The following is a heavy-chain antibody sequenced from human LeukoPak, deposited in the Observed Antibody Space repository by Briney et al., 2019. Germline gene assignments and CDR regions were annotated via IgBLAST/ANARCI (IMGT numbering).Heavy chain of an antibody. CDR1: VFSLRTRGGG. CDR2: IYWDDDK. J-gene: IGHJ5*02. D-gene: IGHD3-9*01. V-gene: IGHV2-5*02. CDR3: AHTRREGFDTDNWFDP. Sequence: SGPTLLQPTQTLTLTCTFSVFSLRTRGGGGGWIRQPPVKALEWLPLIYWDDDKRYSPSLKSRLTITKDTSKNQVVLTMTNMDPVDTATYYCAHTRREGFDTDNWFDPWGQGTLVTVSS.